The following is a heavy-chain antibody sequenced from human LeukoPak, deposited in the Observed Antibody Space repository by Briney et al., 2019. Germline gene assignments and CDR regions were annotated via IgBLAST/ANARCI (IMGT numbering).Heavy chain of an antibody. J-gene: IGHJ4*02. D-gene: IGHD3-9*01. V-gene: IGHV1-18*01. Sequence: GASVKVSCKASGYTFTSYGISWVRQAPGQGLEWMGWISAYNGNTNYAQKLQGRVTMTTDTSTSTAYMEMRSLRSDDTAVYYCASARAGYFDGLLNYWGQGTLVTVSS. CDR3: ASARAGYFDGLLNY. CDR1: GYTFTSYG. CDR2: ISAYNGNT.